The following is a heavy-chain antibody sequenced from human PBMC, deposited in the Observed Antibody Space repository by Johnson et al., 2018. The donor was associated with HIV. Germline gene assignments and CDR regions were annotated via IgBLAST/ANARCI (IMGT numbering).Heavy chain of an antibody. CDR1: GFTFSDYY. Sequence: QVQLVESGGGLVKPGGSLRLSCAASGFTFSDYYMSWIRQAPGKGLEWVSYISSSGSTIYYADPVKGRFTISRDNAKNLVYLQMNSLRAEDTAIYYCARNGLIPAAKGVAFDIWGQGTTVTVSS. CDR3: ARNGLIPAAKGVAFDI. CDR2: ISSSGSTI. D-gene: IGHD2-2*01. V-gene: IGHV3-11*04. J-gene: IGHJ3*02.